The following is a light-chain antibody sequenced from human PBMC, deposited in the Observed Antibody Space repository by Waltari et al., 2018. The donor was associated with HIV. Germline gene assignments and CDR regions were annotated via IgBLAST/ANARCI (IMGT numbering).Light chain of an antibody. V-gene: IGLV1-44*01. J-gene: IGLJ1*01. CDR1: GSNIGATT. CDR3: AAWDDSLNAYV. CDR2: SLD. Sequence: QSVLTQTPSASGTPGQRVIVSCSGSGSNIGATTVHWYQQLPGAAPSLLIHSLDQRPSGVPDRFSGSKSGASASLAISGLQSEDEADYYCAAWDDSLNAYVFGGGTKVTVL.